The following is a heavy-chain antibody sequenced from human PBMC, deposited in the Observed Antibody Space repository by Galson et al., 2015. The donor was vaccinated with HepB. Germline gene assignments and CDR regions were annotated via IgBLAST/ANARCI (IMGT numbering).Heavy chain of an antibody. J-gene: IGHJ4*02. CDR3: ARAKSSGYYWWYFDY. D-gene: IGHD3-22*01. CDR2: ISYDGSNK. V-gene: IGHV3-30*04. Sequence: SLRLSCAASGFTFSSYAMHWVRQAPGKGLEWVAVISYDGSNKYYADSVKGRYTITRDNSKNTLYLQMNSLRVEDTAVYYCARAKSSGYYWWYFDYWGQGTLVTVSS. CDR1: GFTFSSYA.